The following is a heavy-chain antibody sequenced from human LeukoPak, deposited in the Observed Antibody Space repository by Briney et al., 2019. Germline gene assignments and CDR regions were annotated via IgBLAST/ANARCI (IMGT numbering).Heavy chain of an antibody. V-gene: IGHV4-4*02. J-gene: IGHJ3*02. D-gene: IGHD3-10*01. CDR1: GGSISSSNW. Sequence: SETLSLTCAVSGGSISSSNWWSWVRQPPGKGLEWIGEINHSGSTNYNPSLKSRVTISVDTSKNQFSLKLSSVTAADTAVYYCARASLIKDAFDIWGQGTMVTVSS. CDR2: INHSGST. CDR3: ARASLIKDAFDI.